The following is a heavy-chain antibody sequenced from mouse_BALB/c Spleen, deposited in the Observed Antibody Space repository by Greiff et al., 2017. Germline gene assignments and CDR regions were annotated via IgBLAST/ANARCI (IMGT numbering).Heavy chain of an antibody. V-gene: IGHV5-9-3*01. CDR3: ASCRYDGVYAMDY. D-gene: IGHD2-14*01. Sequence: EVHLVESGGGLVKPGGSLKLSCAASGFTFSSYAMSWVRQTPEKRLEWVATISSGGSYTYYPDSVKGRFTISRDNAKNTLFLQMTSLRSEDTAMYYCASCRYDGVYAMDYWGQGTSVTVSS. CDR2: ISSGGSYT. CDR1: GFTFSSYA. J-gene: IGHJ4*01.